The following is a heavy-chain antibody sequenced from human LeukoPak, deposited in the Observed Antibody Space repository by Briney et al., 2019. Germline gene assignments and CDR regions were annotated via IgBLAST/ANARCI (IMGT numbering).Heavy chain of an antibody. CDR3: ARGNGDYAIHPDY. D-gene: IGHD4-17*01. Sequence: PGRSLRLSCAASGFTFSSYAMTWVRQAPGKGLEWISAISGSGSNTYYADSVKGRFTISRDNSKSTLYLLINSLRADDTAVYYCARGNGDYAIHPDYWGQGTLVTVSS. CDR2: ISGSGSNT. V-gene: IGHV3-23*01. J-gene: IGHJ4*02. CDR1: GFTFSSYA.